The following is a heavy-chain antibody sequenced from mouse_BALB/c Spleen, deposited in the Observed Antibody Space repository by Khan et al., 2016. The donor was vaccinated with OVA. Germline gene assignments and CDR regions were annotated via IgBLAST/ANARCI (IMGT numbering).Heavy chain of an antibody. CDR1: GFSLTNYG. CDR2: IWSDGSA. J-gene: IGHJ4*01. V-gene: IGHV2-6-1*01. D-gene: IGHD2-10*01. CDR3: ARQPYYHYYIMDY. Sequence: QMQLEESGPGLVAPSQSLSITCTISGFSLTNYGVHWVRQPPGKGLEWLVVIWSDGSATYNSALKSRLSISKDNSKKQVFLKMNSLQTDDTAMYXCARQPYYHYYIMDYWGQGTSVTVSS.